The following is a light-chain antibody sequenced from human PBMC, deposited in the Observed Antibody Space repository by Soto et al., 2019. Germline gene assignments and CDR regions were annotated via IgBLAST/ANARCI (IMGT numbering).Light chain of an antibody. CDR1: QSVSTN. Sequence: EIVMTQSPVTLSVSPGDRAALSCRASQSVSTNLAWYQQKPGQPPRLLIYAASTRATGVPARFSGSGSGTEFTLTIGSLQSEDFAVYFCQQYNKWPPYTFGQGTKLEIK. V-gene: IGKV3-15*01. J-gene: IGKJ2*01. CDR3: QQYNKWPPYT. CDR2: AAS.